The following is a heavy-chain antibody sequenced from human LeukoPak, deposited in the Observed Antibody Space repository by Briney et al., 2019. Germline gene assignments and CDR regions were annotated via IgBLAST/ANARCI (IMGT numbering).Heavy chain of an antibody. V-gene: IGHV4-59*08. D-gene: IGHD5-12*01. CDR3: ARHGGESIVAMILQAFDI. J-gene: IGHJ3*02. CDR2: IYYSGST. Sequence: SETLSLTCTVSGGSISSYSWSWFRQPPGQGLEWIGSIYYSGSTNYNPSLKSRVTMSVDTAKNRFSLKLSSAAAADTAGYYCARHGGESIVAMILQAFDIWGQGTMVTVSS. CDR1: GGSISSYS.